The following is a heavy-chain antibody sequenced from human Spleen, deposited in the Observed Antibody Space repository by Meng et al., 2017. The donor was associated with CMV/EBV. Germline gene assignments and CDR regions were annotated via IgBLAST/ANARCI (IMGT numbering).Heavy chain of an antibody. Sequence: YGGSFSGYYWSWIRQPTGKGLEWIGEINHSGSTNYNPSLKSRVTILVDTSKNQFSLKLSSVTAADTAVYYCATRRRKVLRFSYWFDPWGQGTLVTVSS. CDR1: GGSFSGYY. D-gene: IGHD3-3*01. J-gene: IGHJ5*02. CDR2: INHSGST. CDR3: ATRRRKVLRFSYWFDP. V-gene: IGHV4-34*01.